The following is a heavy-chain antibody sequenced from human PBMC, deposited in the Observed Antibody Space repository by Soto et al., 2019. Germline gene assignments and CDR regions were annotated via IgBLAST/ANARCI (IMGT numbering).Heavy chain of an antibody. CDR3: ARDKITGLFDY. J-gene: IGHJ4*02. CDR1: GGSFSGYY. V-gene: IGHV4-34*01. Sequence: SETLSLTCAVYGGSFSGYYWTWIRQPPGTGLEWIEEINHSGSTNYNPSLKSRVTISVDTSKNQFSLKLTSVTAADTAVYYCARDKITGLFDYWGQGTLVTVSS. CDR2: INHSGST. D-gene: IGHD2-8*02.